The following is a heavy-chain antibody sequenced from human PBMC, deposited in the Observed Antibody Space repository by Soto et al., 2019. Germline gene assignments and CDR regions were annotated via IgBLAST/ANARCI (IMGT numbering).Heavy chain of an antibody. D-gene: IGHD1-7*01. CDR1: GFTFSSYG. V-gene: IGHV3-30*18. Sequence: GGSLRLSCAASGFTFSSYGMHWVRQAPGKGLEWVAVISYDGSNKYYADSVKGRFTISRDNSKNTLYLQMNSLRAEDTAVYYCAKGRYNWNYAPLDYWGQGTLVTVSS. J-gene: IGHJ4*02. CDR2: ISYDGSNK. CDR3: AKGRYNWNYAPLDY.